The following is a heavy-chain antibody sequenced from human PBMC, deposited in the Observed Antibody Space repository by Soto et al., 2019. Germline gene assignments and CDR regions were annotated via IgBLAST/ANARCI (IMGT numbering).Heavy chain of an antibody. V-gene: IGHV3-23*01. CDR1: GFPFSSYV. CDR3: AKGLHKSSWYIAD. Sequence: EVQLLESGGGLVQPGGSLRLSCAASGFPFSSYVMNWVRQAPGKELEWVSLIGPSGVPTIYADSVKGRFTISRDDSMNTLLLQMNSLRADDTAVYYCAKGLHKSSWYIADWGQGTLVTVS. J-gene: IGHJ4*02. D-gene: IGHD6-13*01. CDR2: IGPSGVPT.